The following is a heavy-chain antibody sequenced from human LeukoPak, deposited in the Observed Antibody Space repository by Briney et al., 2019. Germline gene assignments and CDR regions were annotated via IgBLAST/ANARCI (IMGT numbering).Heavy chain of an antibody. D-gene: IGHD3-16*01. CDR1: GYTFT. CDR2: INPSGGST. Sequence: ASVKVSCKASGYTFTIHWVRQAPGQGLEWMGIINPSGGSTSYAQKFQGRVTMTRDTSTSTVYMELSSLRSEDTAVYYCARESVGLGDAFDIWGQGTMVTVSS. CDR3: ARESVGLGDAFDI. J-gene: IGHJ3*02. V-gene: IGHV1-46*01.